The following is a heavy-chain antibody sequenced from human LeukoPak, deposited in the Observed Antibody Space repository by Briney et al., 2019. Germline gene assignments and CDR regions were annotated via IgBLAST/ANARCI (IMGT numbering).Heavy chain of an antibody. CDR3: AKDSGALEEGYFDS. J-gene: IGHJ4*02. CDR1: GFTFGDYM. CDR2: ISWDGSDT. V-gene: IGHV3-43*01. Sequence: PGGSLRLSCAASGFTFGDYMMHWVRQAPGKGLEWVSLISWDGSDTYYADSVKGRFTISRDNSKDSLYPQMNSLRTDDTALYYCAKDSGALEEGYFDSWGQGTLVTVSS.